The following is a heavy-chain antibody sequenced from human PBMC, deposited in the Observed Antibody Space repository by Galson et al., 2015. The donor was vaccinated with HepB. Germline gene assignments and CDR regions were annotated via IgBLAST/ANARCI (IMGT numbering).Heavy chain of an antibody. Sequence: QSGAEVKKPGESLRISCKGSGYSFTSYWIGWVRQMPGRGLEWMGLIYPDDSDVRYNPSFRGQVTISADKSINTAYLQWSGLKASDTAVYYCARPSSGYCSGSRCSASFDHWGQGTLVTVSP. CDR2: IYPDDSDV. CDR1: GYSFTSYW. V-gene: IGHV5-51*01. J-gene: IGHJ5*02. CDR3: ARPSSGYCSGSRCSASFDH. D-gene: IGHD2-2*03.